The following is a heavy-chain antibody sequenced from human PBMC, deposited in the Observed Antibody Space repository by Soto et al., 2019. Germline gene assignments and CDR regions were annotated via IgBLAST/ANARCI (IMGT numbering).Heavy chain of an antibody. CDR3: AKADYCSSTSCYLKYYYYMDV. CDR1: GFTFSSYA. D-gene: IGHD2-2*01. Sequence: PGGSLRLSCAASGFTFSSYAMSWVRQAPGKGLEWVSAISGSGGSTYYADSVKGRFTISRDNSKNTLHLQMNSLRAEDTAVYYCAKADYCSSTSCYLKYYYYMDVWGKGTTVTVSS. CDR2: ISGSGGST. V-gene: IGHV3-23*01. J-gene: IGHJ6*03.